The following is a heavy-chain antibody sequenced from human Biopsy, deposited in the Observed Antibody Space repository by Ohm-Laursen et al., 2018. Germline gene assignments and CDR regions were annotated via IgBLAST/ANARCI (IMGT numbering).Heavy chain of an antibody. CDR3: AADINVWNVNY. CDR2: FAPENGKT. V-gene: IGHV1-24*01. D-gene: IGHD1-1*01. CDR1: GYTLTALS. J-gene: IGHJ4*02. Sequence: GASVKVSCKASGYTLTALSMHWVRRAPGRGLEWMGGFAPENGKTIYAQKFQGRITMTEDTSTDTAYMELSSLRSEDTAVYYCAADINVWNVNYWGQGTQVTVSS.